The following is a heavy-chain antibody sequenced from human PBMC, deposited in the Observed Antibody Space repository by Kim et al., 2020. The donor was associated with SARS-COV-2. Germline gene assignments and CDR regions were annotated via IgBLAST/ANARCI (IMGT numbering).Heavy chain of an antibody. CDR2: INHGGST. CDR3: ARSDGIIDY. Sequence: SETLSLTSAVYGGSLSGYHWTWIRQPPGKGLEWIGDINHGGSTNYNPSLKSRITISIDTSKNQFSLKLSSVTAADTAIYYCARSDGIIDYWGQGTLVTISS. D-gene: IGHD3-10*01. V-gene: IGHV4-34*01. J-gene: IGHJ4*02. CDR1: GGSLSGYH.